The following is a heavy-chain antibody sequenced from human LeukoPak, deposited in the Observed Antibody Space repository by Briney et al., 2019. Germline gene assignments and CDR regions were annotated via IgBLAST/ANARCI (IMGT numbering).Heavy chain of an antibody. CDR2: GST. D-gene: IGHD1-26*01. J-gene: IGHJ3*02. CDR1: GFTFSSYA. V-gene: IGHV3-23*01. Sequence: GGSLRLSCAASGFTFSSYAMSWVRQAPGKGLEWVSGSTDYAASVKGRFSISRDNSKNTVYLQMSSLRAEDTAIYYCARELREHGVFDIWGQGTMVTVSS. CDR3: ARELREHGVFDI.